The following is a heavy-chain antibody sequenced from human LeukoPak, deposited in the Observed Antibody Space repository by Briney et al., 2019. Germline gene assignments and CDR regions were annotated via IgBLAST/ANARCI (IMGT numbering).Heavy chain of an antibody. CDR3: ARAYYGGSLNY. CDR1: LFTFIRYS. J-gene: IGHJ4*02. D-gene: IGHD2-21*01. V-gene: IGHV3-21*01. CDR2: ISSSSSNI. Sequence: GGSLRLSRVDSLFTFIRYSMYWVCPAPGKGREWVSSISSSSSNIYYADSVKGRFTISRDNSKNSLYLQMNSLRAEDTAVYYCARAYYGGSLNYWGQGTRVTVSA.